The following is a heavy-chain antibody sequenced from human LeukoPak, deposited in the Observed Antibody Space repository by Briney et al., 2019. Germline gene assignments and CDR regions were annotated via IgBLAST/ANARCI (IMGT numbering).Heavy chain of an antibody. J-gene: IGHJ4*02. CDR1: GGSISSGGYY. CDR3: ARSRGYSYGTTFLDY. CDR2: IYHSGST. D-gene: IGHD5-18*01. Sequence: SETLSLTCTVSGGSISSGGYYWSWIRQPPGKGLEWIGYIYHSGSTYYNPSLKSRVTISVDRSKNQFSLKLSSVTAADTAVYYCARSRGYSYGTTFLDYWGQGTLVTVSP. V-gene: IGHV4-30-2*01.